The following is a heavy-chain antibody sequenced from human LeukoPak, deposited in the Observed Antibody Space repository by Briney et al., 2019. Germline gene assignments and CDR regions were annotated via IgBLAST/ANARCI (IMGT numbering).Heavy chain of an antibody. CDR3: ARDPSSVTLYFFDY. CDR2: IDANNGDT. J-gene: IGHJ4*02. CDR1: GYTFRGNY. V-gene: IGHV1-2*02. Sequence: GASVKVSCKASGYTFRGNYIHWLRQAPRQGLEWMGWIDANNGDTKSAQKLQGRVTMSRDTSISTAYMDLSSLSPDDAAVYYCARDPSSVTLYFFDYWGQGTLVTVSS. D-gene: IGHD4-11*01.